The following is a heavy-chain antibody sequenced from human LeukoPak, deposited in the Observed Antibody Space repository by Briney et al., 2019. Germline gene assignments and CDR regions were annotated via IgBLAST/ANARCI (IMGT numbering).Heavy chain of an antibody. CDR2: INQDGSEK. V-gene: IGHV3-7*01. Sequence: PGRSLRLSCAASGFTFSSYWMSWVRQAPGKGLEWVANINQDGSEKYYVDSVKGRFTISRDNAKNSLYLQMSSLRAEDTALYYCASRSSVAASGPGWGQGTLVTVSS. CDR1: GFTFSSYW. J-gene: IGHJ4*02. CDR3: ASRSSVAASGPG. D-gene: IGHD2-15*01.